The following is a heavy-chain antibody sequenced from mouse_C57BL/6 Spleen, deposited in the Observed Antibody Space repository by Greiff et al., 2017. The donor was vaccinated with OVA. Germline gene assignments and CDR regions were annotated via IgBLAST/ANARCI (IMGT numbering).Heavy chain of an antibody. Sequence: EVQVVESGGDLVKPGGSLKLSCAASGFTFSSYGMSWVRQTPDKRLEWVATISSGGSYTYYPDSVKGRFTISRDNAKNTLYLQMSSLKSEDTAMYYCARRNSSRWAMDYWGQGTSVTVAS. V-gene: IGHV5-6*01. CDR3: ARRNSSRWAMDY. CDR2: ISSGGSYT. J-gene: IGHJ4*01. CDR1: GFTFSSYG. D-gene: IGHD1-1*01.